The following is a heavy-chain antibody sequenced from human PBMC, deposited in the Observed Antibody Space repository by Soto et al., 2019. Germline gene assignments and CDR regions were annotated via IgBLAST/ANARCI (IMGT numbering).Heavy chain of an antibody. D-gene: IGHD6-25*01. Sequence: GGSLRLSCAASGFTFSNYAMSWVRQAPGEGLEWVSTISTSGVGSFYADFVKGRFTISRDISKNTLYLQMFSPRADDAAVYYCAKGLFSTGGFFDYWGLGTLVTVSS. V-gene: IGHV3-23*01. CDR2: ISTSGVGS. J-gene: IGHJ4*02. CDR3: AKGLFSTGGFFDY. CDR1: GFTFSNYA.